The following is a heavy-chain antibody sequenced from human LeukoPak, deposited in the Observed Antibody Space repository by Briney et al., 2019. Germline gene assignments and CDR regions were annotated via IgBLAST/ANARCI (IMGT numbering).Heavy chain of an antibody. D-gene: IGHD3-22*01. J-gene: IGHJ4*01. V-gene: IGHV1-18*01. Sequence: GASVKVSCKASGYTFTSYGISWVRQAPGQGLEWMGWISAYNGNTNYAQKLQGRVTMTTDTSTSTAYMELRSLRSEDTAIYYCVTVEREYFDTSGYFDYWGQGTLVTVSS. CDR3: VTVEREYFDTSGYFDY. CDR2: ISAYNGNT. CDR1: GYTFTSYG.